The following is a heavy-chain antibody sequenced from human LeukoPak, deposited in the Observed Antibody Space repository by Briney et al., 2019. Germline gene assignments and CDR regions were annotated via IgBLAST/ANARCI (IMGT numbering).Heavy chain of an antibody. Sequence: ASVKVSCKASGYTFTDYYMHWVRQAPGQGLEWMGWINPNSGGTNYAQQFQGRVTVTRDTSISTAYMELSNLRSDDTAVYYCARGIAAAGGRWFDPWGQGTLVTVSS. CDR3: ARGIAAAGGRWFDP. CDR2: INPNSGGT. V-gene: IGHV1-2*02. J-gene: IGHJ5*02. CDR1: GYTFTDYY. D-gene: IGHD6-13*01.